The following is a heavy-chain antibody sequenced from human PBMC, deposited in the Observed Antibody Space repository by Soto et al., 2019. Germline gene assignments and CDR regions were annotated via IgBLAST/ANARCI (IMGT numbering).Heavy chain of an antibody. Sequence: EVQLVESGGGLVQPGGSLRLSCAASGFTFSSYSMNWVRQAPGKGLEWVSYISSSSSTIYYADSVKGRFTISRDNAKNTLYLQMNSLCDEATAVYYCARDSRNYLTGFDPWGQGTLVTVSS. CDR1: GFTFSSYS. J-gene: IGHJ5*02. CDR2: ISSSSSTI. D-gene: IGHD4-4*01. CDR3: ARDSRNYLTGFDP. V-gene: IGHV3-48*02.